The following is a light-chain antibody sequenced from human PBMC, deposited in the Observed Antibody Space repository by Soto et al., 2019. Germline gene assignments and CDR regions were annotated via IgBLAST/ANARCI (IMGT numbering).Light chain of an antibody. CDR2: TTS. V-gene: IGKV1-39*01. CDR3: QQSYSTPLT. Sequence: DIQMTQSPSSLSASVGDRVTITCRASQSISSHLNWYQLKPGKAPKLLIYTTSILQSGVPLRFSGSGSGTDFTLTISSLQPEDFATYYCQQSYSTPLTFGGGTKVEIK. J-gene: IGKJ4*01. CDR1: QSISSH.